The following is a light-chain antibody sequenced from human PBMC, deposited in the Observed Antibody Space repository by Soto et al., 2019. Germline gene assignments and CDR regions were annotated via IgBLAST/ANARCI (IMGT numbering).Light chain of an antibody. CDR2: WAS. Sequence: DILMTQFPDSLTVSLGERATINCKSTQTFLHSSNNNNFLAWYQQKPGQPPKLLIYWASTRQSGVPDRFSGSGSGTDFTLTISSLQAEDVAVYYCHQYYSAPYTFGQGTKLEIK. J-gene: IGKJ2*01. CDR1: QTFLHSSNNNNF. CDR3: HQYYSAPYT. V-gene: IGKV4-1*01.